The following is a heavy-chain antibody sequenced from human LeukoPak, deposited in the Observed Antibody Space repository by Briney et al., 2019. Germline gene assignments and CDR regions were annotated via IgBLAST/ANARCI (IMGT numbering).Heavy chain of an antibody. CDR1: GGSISSYY. J-gene: IGHJ6*03. Sequence: PSETLSITCTVSGGSISSYYWSWIRQPPGKGLEWIGYIYYSGSTNYNPSLKSRVTISVDTSKNQFSLKLSSVTAADTAVYYCARHFAFSYYYMDVWGKGTTVTVSS. V-gene: IGHV4-59*08. CDR3: ARHFAFSYYYMDV. CDR2: IYYSGST.